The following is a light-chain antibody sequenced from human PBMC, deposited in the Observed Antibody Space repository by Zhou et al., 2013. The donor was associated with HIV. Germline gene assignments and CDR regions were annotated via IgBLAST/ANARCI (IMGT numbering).Light chain of an antibody. Sequence: EIVLTQSPATLSLSPGERATLSCRASQSVSYSYLAWYQQKPGQAPRLPIYGISSRATGIPDRFSGSGSGTDFTLTISRLEPEDFAVYYCQQYGSSPITFGQGTRLE. CDR1: QSVSYSY. J-gene: IGKJ5*01. CDR2: GIS. CDR3: QQYGSSPIT. V-gene: IGKV3-20*01.